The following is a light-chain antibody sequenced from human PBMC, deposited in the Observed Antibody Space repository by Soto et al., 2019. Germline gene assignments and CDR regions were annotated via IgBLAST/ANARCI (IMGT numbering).Light chain of an antibody. Sequence: DIQMTQSPSSLSASVGDRVTITCRASQSISNYLNWYQQKPGKAPNLLIYDASSLQSGVPSRFSGSGSGTDFTLTISSLQPEDFATYYCQQSYSTPPGTFGQGNKLEIK. J-gene: IGKJ2*01. CDR2: DAS. CDR3: QQSYSTPPGT. CDR1: QSISNY. V-gene: IGKV1-39*01.